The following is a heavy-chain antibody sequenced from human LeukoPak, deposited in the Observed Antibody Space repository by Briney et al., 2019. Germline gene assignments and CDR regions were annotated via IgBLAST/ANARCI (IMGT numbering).Heavy chain of an antibody. Sequence: PSETLSLTCTVSGGSIRNYYWSWIRQPPGKGLEWIGYIYYSGSTKYNSSLKSRVTISVDTSKNQFSLKLSSVTAADTAVYYCARGDGNGYTSATQGLHWFDYWGQGTLVTVSS. J-gene: IGHJ4*02. V-gene: IGHV4-59*01. CDR2: IYYSGST. CDR1: GGSIRNYY. D-gene: IGHD5-24*01. CDR3: ARGDGNGYTSATQGLHWFDY.